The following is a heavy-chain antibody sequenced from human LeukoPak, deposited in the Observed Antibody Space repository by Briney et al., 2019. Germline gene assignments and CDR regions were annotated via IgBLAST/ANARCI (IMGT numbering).Heavy chain of an antibody. J-gene: IGHJ4*02. CDR1: GGSISSSSYY. Sequence: SETLSLTCTVSGGSISSSSYYWGWIRQPPRKGLEWIGSIYYSGSTYYNPSLKSRVTISVDTSKNQFSLKLSSVTAADTAVYYCARLTGKRMKGAFDYWGQGTLVTVSS. V-gene: IGHV4-39*01. CDR2: IYYSGST. CDR3: ARLTGKRMKGAFDY. D-gene: IGHD1-26*01.